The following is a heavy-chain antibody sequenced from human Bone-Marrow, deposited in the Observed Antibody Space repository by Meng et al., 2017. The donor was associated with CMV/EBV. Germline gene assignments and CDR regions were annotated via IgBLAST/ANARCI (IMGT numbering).Heavy chain of an antibody. V-gene: IGHV4-38-2*02. CDR1: GYSISSGYY. J-gene: IGHJ4*02. D-gene: IGHD3-3*01. Sequence: SETLSLTCTVSGYSISSGYYWGWIRQPPGKGLEWIGSIYHSGSTYYNPSLKSRVTISVDTSKNQFSLKLSSVTAADTAVYYCARAYSSAGYDFWSGYAYYFDYWGQGKLVTVSS. CDR2: IYHSGST. CDR3: ARAYSSAGYDFWSGYAYYFDY.